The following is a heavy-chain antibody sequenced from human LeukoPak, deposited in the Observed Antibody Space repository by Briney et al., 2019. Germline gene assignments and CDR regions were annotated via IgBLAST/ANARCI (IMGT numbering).Heavy chain of an antibody. Sequence: GGSLRLSCVASGFTFSNFWMTWVRQAPGKGLEWVANIKQDGSERFYVDSVKGRFTISRDNAKNALYLQMNSLRAEDTAVYYCARDLPDYWGQGTLVTVSS. V-gene: IGHV3-7*01. CDR2: IKQDGSER. J-gene: IGHJ4*02. CDR1: GFTFSNFW. CDR3: ARDLPDY.